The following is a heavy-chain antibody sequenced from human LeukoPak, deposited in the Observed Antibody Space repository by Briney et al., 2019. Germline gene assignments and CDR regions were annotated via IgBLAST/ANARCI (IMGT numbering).Heavy chain of an antibody. CDR2: IKKDGSET. J-gene: IGHJ3*02. CDR3: AGRYYDFWSGRYDAFDI. Sequence: GGSLRLSCAASGFTFSSYWMSWVRQAPGKGLEWVANIKKDGSETYYVDSVKGRFTISRDNAKNSLYLQMNSLRAEDTAVYYCAGRYYDFWSGRYDAFDIWGQGTMVTVSS. D-gene: IGHD3-3*01. CDR1: GFTFSSYW. V-gene: IGHV3-7*01.